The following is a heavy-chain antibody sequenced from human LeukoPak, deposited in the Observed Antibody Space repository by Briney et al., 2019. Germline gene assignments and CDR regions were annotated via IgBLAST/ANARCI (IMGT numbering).Heavy chain of an antibody. CDR1: GFSLSTSGMC. CDR2: IDWDDDK. D-gene: IGHD6-19*01. V-gene: IGHV2-70*11. Sequence: SGPTLVNPTQTLTLTCTFSGFSLSTSGMCVSWIRQPPGKALEWLARIDWDDDKYYSTSLKTRLTISKDTSKHQVVLTMTNMDPVDTATYYCARTHSSIAVAGDYFDYWGQGTLVTVSS. J-gene: IGHJ4*02. CDR3: ARTHSSIAVAGDYFDY.